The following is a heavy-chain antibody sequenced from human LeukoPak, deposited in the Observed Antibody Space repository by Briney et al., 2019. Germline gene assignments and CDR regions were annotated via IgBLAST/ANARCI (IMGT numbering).Heavy chain of an antibody. J-gene: IGHJ6*02. CDR3: AKDPELRAVAGPYYYYGMDV. Sequence: GGSLRLSCAASGFTFSGYAMSWVRQAPGKGLEWVSAISGSGGSTYYADSVKGRFTISRDNSKNTLYLQMNSLRAEDTAVYYCAKDPELRAVAGPYYYYGMDVWGQGTTVTVSS. V-gene: IGHV3-23*01. CDR2: ISGSGGST. D-gene: IGHD6-19*01. CDR1: GFTFSGYA.